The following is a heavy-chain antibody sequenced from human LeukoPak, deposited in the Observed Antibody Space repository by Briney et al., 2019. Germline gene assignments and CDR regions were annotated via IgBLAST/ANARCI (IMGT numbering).Heavy chain of an antibody. CDR3: AKVAAVAGFNWFDP. Sequence: AGGSLRLSCAASGFTFSSYGMHWVRQAPGKGLEWVAFIRYDGSNKYYADSVKGRFTISRDNSKNTLYLQMNSLRAEDTAVYYCAKVAAVAGFNWFDPWGQGTLVTVSS. D-gene: IGHD6-19*01. J-gene: IGHJ5*02. CDR1: GFTFSSYG. CDR2: IRYDGSNK. V-gene: IGHV3-30*02.